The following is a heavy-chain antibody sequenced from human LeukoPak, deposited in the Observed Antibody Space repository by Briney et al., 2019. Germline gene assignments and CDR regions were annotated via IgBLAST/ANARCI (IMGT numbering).Heavy chain of an antibody. J-gene: IGHJ4*02. CDR2: IYHSGST. CDR1: GGSISSSNW. CDR3: AFYGSGRLNSY. D-gene: IGHD3-10*01. Sequence: PSGTLSLTCAVSGGSISSSNWWSWVRQPPGKGLEWIGEIYHSGSTNYNPSLKSRVTISVGKSKNQFSLKLSSVTAADTAVYYCAFYGSGRLNSYWGQGTLVTVSS. V-gene: IGHV4-4*02.